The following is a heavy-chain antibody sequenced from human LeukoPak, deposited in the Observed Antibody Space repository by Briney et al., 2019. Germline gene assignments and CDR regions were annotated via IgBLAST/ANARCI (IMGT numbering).Heavy chain of an antibody. Sequence: PSETLSLTCAVYGGSFSGYYWSWIRQPPGKGLEWIGEINYSGSITYTNPSLQSRVTISVDTSKNHFSLKLSSVTVADTAIYYCARSGLTGMRQYARKNDYYYGMEVWGQGATVIVSS. J-gene: IGHJ6*02. CDR3: ARSGLTGMRQYARKNDYYYGMEV. D-gene: IGHD1-1*01. CDR1: GGSFSGYY. V-gene: IGHV4-34*01. CDR2: INYSGSIT.